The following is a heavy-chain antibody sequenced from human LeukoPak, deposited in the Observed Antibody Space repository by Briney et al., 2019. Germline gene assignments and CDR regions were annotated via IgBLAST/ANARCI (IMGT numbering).Heavy chain of an antibody. CDR1: GFTFSSYA. Sequence: GGSLRLSCAASGFTFSSYAMSWVRQAPGEGLKWVLAISGSGGSTYYADSVKGRFTISRDNSKNTLYLQMNSLRAEDTAVYYCAKLYSSGWYVGYWGQGTLVTVSS. D-gene: IGHD6-19*01. CDR2: ISGSGGST. V-gene: IGHV3-23*01. J-gene: IGHJ4*02. CDR3: AKLYSSGWYVGY.